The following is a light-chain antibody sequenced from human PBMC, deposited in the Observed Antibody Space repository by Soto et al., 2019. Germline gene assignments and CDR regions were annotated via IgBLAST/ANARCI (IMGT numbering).Light chain of an antibody. J-gene: IGLJ1*01. CDR1: SSNIGGNS. Sequence: QSVLTQPPSVSAAPGQRVTISCSGSSSNIGGNSVSWYQQLPGTAPKLLIYDDDKRPSGIPDRFSGSKSGTSATLGITGFQTGDEADYYCGSWDSSLSAYVFGTGTRSPS. V-gene: IGLV1-51*01. CDR3: GSWDSSLSAYV. CDR2: DDD.